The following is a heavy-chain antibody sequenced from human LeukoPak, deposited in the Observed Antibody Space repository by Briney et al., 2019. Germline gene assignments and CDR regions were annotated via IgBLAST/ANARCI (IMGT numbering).Heavy chain of an antibody. CDR2: IYYSGST. J-gene: IGHJ6*03. V-gene: IGHV4-39*01. CDR1: GGSISSSSYY. CDR3: ASTPDYYYYMDV. Sequence: SETLSLTCTVSGGSISSSSYYWGWIRQPPGKGLEWIGSIYYSGSTYYNPSLKSRVTISADTSKNQFSLKLSSVTAADTAAYYCASTPDYYYYMDVWGKGTTVTISS.